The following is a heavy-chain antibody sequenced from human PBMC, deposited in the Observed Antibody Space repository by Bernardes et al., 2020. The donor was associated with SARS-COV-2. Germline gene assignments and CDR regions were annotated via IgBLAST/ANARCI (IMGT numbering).Heavy chain of an antibody. Sequence: GGSLRLSCTASGFTFSSSAMHWVRQAPGKGPEWVAVISNDGSIKYCTDSVKGRFTISRDNSKNTLYLLMNSLRTDDTAVYYCTRGLELELITWFDYWGQGTLVTVSS. J-gene: IGHJ4*02. V-gene: IGHV3-30-3*01. CDR3: TRGLELELITWFDY. CDR1: GFTFSSSA. D-gene: IGHD1-7*01. CDR2: ISNDGSIK.